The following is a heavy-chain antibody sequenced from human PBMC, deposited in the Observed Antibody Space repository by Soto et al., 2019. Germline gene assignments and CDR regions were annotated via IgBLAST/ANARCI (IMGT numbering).Heavy chain of an antibody. J-gene: IGHJ4*02. CDR2: IKPSGGDT. CDR1: GYTFTSPLYY. Sequence: ASVKVSCKASGYTFTSPLYYIHWVRQAPGQGLEWVGIIKPSGGDTTYAQKFQGRVTMTRDTSTSTVYMELGSPRSDDTAVFYCARTPVNYDSSHYYFDHWGQGTLVTVSS. V-gene: IGHV1-46*01. CDR3: ARTPVNYDSSHYYFDH. D-gene: IGHD3-22*01.